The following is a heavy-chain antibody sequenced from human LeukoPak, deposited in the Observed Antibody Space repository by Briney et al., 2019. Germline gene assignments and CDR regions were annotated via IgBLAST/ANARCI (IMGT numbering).Heavy chain of an antibody. Sequence: GSLRLSCAASGFTFSSYWMHWVRQAPGKGLVWDSRINSDGSSTSYADSVKGRFTTSRDNAKNTLYLQMNSLRAEDTAVYYCARDWGTGYDAFDIWGQGTMVTVSS. J-gene: IGHJ3*02. V-gene: IGHV3-74*01. CDR2: INSDGSST. CDR3: ARDWGTGYDAFDI. D-gene: IGHD3-9*01. CDR1: GFTFSSYW.